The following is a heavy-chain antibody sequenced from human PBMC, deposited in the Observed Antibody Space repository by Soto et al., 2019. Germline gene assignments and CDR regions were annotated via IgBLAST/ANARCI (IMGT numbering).Heavy chain of an antibody. CDR2: ISYDGSNK. Sequence: PGGSLRLSCAASGFTFSSYAMHWVRQAPGKGLEWVAVISYDGSNKYYAESVKGRFTISRDNSKNTLYLQMNSLRAEDTAVYYCAREVYDSSGYYHYYYYGMDVWGQGTTVTVSS. J-gene: IGHJ6*02. CDR3: AREVYDSSGYYHYYYYGMDV. V-gene: IGHV3-30-3*01. CDR1: GFTFSSYA. D-gene: IGHD3-22*01.